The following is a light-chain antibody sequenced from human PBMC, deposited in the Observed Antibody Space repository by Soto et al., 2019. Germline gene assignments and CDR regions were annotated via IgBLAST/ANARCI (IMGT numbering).Light chain of an antibody. Sequence: DIVMTQSPLSLPVTPGEPASISCRSTQSLLHRNGYNYLDWFLQKPGQSPQLLIYLGSSRASGVPERFSGSGSGTDFTLKISRVEAEDVGVYYCMQALQTPYTFGQGTKLEI. CDR2: LGS. CDR1: QSLLHRNGYNY. J-gene: IGKJ2*01. V-gene: IGKV2-28*01. CDR3: MQALQTPYT.